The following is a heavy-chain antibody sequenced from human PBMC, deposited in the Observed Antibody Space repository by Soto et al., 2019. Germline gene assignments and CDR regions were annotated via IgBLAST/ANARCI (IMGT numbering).Heavy chain of an antibody. V-gene: IGHV3-33*01. D-gene: IGHD5-12*01. Sequence: GGSLRLSCAASGFTFSSYGMHWVRQAPGKGLEWVAVIWYDGSNKYYADSVKGRFTISRDNSKNTLYLQMNSLRAEDTAVYYCATLPNSGYDLRVGWYYYYMDVWGKGTTVTVSS. CDR2: IWYDGSNK. J-gene: IGHJ6*03. CDR3: ATLPNSGYDLRVGWYYYYMDV. CDR1: GFTFSSYG.